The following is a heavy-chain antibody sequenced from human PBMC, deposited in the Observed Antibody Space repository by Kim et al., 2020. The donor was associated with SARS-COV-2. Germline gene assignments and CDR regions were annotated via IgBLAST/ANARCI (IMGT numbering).Heavy chain of an antibody. Sequence: ASVKVSCKATGYTFTRYDINWVRQAPGQGFEWMGWMNPNSGNTGYAQKFQGRVTMTSDTSISTAHLELSGLRFDDTAFFYCARGGVTTIFGVTIRPYGFD. CDR2: MNPNSGNT. D-gene: IGHD3-3*01. CDR1: GYTFTRYD. V-gene: IGHV1-8*01. J-gene: IGHJ3*01. CDR3: ARGGVTTIFGVTIRPYGFD.